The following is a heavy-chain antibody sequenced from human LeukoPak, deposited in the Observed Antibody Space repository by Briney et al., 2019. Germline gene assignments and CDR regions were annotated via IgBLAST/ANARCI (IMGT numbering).Heavy chain of an antibody. V-gene: IGHV3-53*01. J-gene: IGHJ4*02. CDR2: IYSGGST. CDR3: VKGRQQLGHFDY. CDR1: GFTVSSNY. Sequence: GGSLRLSCAASGFTVSSNYMSWVRQAPGKGLEWVSVIYSGGSTYYADSVKGRFTISRDNSKNTLYLQMNSLRAEDTAVYYCVKGRQQLGHFDYWGQGTLVTVSS. D-gene: IGHD6-13*01.